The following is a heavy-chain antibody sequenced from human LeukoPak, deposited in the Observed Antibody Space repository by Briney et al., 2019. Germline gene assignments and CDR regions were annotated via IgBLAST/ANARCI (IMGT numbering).Heavy chain of an antibody. CDR1: GGSISSYY. V-gene: IGHV4-59*01. J-gene: IGHJ4*02. Sequence: SETLSLTCTVSGGSISSYYWSWIRQPPGKGLEWIGYIYYSGSTNYNPSLKSRVTISVDTSKNQSSLKLSSVTAADTAVYYCARAYHQGELRYWGQGTLVTVSS. CDR3: ARAYHQGELRY. D-gene: IGHD1-1*01. CDR2: IYYSGST.